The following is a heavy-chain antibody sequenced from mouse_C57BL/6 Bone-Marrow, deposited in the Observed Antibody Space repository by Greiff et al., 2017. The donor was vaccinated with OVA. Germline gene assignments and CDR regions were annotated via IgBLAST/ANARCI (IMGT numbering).Heavy chain of an antibody. CDR2: IYPRSGNT. D-gene: IGHD2-3*01. V-gene: IGHV1-81*01. CDR3: ASQIYDGYFWYFDV. J-gene: IGHJ1*03. Sequence: VQLVESGAELARPGASVKLSCKASGYTFTSYGISWVKQRTGQGLEWIGEIYPRSGNTYYNEKFKGKATLTADKSSSTAYMELRSLTSEDSAVYFCASQIYDGYFWYFDVWGTGTTVTVSS. CDR1: GYTFTSYG.